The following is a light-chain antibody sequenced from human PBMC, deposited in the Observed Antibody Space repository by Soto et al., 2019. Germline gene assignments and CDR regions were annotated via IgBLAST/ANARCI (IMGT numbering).Light chain of an antibody. Sequence: EIVMTQSPATLSVSPGERATLSCRASQSVSSNLAWYQQKPSQAPRLLIYGASTRATGIPARFSGSGSGTEFTLTISSLQSEDFAVYYCQQYNNGPPWTFGQGPKVEIK. J-gene: IGKJ1*01. V-gene: IGKV3-15*01. CDR1: QSVSSN. CDR3: QQYNNGPPWT. CDR2: GAS.